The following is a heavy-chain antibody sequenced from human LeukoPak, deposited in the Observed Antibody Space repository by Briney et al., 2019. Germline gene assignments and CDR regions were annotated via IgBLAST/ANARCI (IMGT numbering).Heavy chain of an antibody. CDR2: ISSTGSSI. CDR3: ARGPYSSSWSVLFDP. V-gene: IGHV3-48*03. D-gene: IGHD6-13*01. J-gene: IGHJ5*02. CDR1: GFTFSSYE. Sequence: GGSLRLSCAASGFTFSSYEMNWVRQAPGKGLEWVSYISSTGSSIYYADSVKGRLTIYRDNAKNSLYLQIKSLRAEDTAIYYCARGPYSSSWSVLFDPWGQGTLVTVSS.